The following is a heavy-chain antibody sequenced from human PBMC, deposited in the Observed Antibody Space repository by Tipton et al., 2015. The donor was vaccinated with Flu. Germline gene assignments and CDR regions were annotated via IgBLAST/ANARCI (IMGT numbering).Heavy chain of an antibody. CDR3: ASEVVRGVIIHYFAY. Sequence: SLRLSCAASGFTFSSYEMNWVRQAPGKGLEWVSYISSSGSTIYYADSVKGRFTISRDNAKNSLYLQMNSLRAEDTAVYYCASEVVRGVIIHYFAYWGQGTLVTVSS. V-gene: IGHV3-48*03. D-gene: IGHD3-10*01. CDR2: ISSSGSTI. CDR1: GFTFSSYE. J-gene: IGHJ4*02.